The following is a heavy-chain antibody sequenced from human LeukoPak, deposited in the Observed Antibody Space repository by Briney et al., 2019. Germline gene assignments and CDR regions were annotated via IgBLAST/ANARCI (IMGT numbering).Heavy chain of an antibody. CDR2: ISSSSSYI. Sequence: GRSLRLSCAASGFTFSSFSMNWVRQAPGKGLEWVSSISSSSSYIYYADSVKGRFTVSRDNAKNSLYLQMNSLRAEDTAVYYCARDGLRWPPGAFDIWGQGTMVTVSS. CDR3: ARDGLRWPPGAFDI. V-gene: IGHV3-21*01. CDR1: GFTFSSFS. D-gene: IGHD4-23*01. J-gene: IGHJ3*02.